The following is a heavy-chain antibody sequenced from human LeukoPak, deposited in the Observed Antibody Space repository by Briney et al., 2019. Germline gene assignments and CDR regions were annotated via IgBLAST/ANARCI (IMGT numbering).Heavy chain of an antibody. Sequence: GGSLRLSCAASGFTFGSYWMSWVRQAPGKGLEWVANIKQDGSEKYYVDSVKGRFTISRDNAKNSLYLQMNSLRAEDTAVYYCARDKGSVLVRGVPYYYYYGMDVWGQGTTVTVSS. V-gene: IGHV3-7*01. CDR2: IKQDGSEK. D-gene: IGHD3-10*01. CDR1: GFTFGSYW. CDR3: ARDKGSVLVRGVPYYYYYGMDV. J-gene: IGHJ6*02.